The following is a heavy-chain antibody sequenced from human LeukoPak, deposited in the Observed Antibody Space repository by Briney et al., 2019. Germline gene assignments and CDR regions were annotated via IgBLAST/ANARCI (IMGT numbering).Heavy chain of an antibody. Sequence: ASVKVSCKASGYTFTGYYMHWVRQAPGQGLEWMGWTNPNSGGTNYAQKFQGRVTMTRDTSISTAYMELSRLRSDDTAVYYCARVLILRCNVSSSESDYWGQGTLVTVSS. CDR2: TNPNSGGT. D-gene: IGHD6-13*01. CDR3: ARVLILRCNVSSSESDY. V-gene: IGHV1-2*02. J-gene: IGHJ4*02. CDR1: GYTFTGYY.